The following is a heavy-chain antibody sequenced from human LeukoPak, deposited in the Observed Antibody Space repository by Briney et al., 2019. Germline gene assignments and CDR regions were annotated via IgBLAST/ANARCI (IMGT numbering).Heavy chain of an antibody. D-gene: IGHD6-13*01. Sequence: PGGSLRLSCAASGFTFSSYAMSWVRQAPGKGLEWVSSISSSSSYIYYADSVKGRFTVSRDNAKNSLYLQMNSLRAEDTAVYYCARDLASSSCPCRWFDSWGQGTLVTVSS. V-gene: IGHV3-21*01. CDR3: ARDLASSSCPCRWFDS. J-gene: IGHJ5*01. CDR2: ISSSSSYI. CDR1: GFTFSSYA.